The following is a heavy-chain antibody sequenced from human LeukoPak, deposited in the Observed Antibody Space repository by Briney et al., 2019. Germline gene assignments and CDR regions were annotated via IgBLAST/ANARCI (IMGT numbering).Heavy chain of an antibody. V-gene: IGHV1-2*02. CDR1: GYTFTGYY. D-gene: IGHD6-19*01. Sequence: ASVKVSCKASGYTFTGYYMHWVRQAPGQGLEWMGWINPNSGGTNYAQEFQGRVTMTRDTSISTAYMELSRLRSDDTAVYYCARGGEGSGWYGGYYFDYWGQGTLVTVSS. CDR2: INPNSGGT. CDR3: ARGGEGSGWYGGYYFDY. J-gene: IGHJ4*02.